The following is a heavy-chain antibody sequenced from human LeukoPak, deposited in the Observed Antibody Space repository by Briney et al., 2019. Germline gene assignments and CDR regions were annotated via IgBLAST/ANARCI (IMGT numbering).Heavy chain of an antibody. CDR3: ARDLTEQLTDY. J-gene: IGHJ4*02. V-gene: IGHV3-7*01. D-gene: IGHD1/OR15-1a*01. Sequence: GGSLRLSCAASGFTFSDYYMSWIHQAPGKGLEWVANIKRDGSEKYYVDSVKGRFTISRDNAKNSLYLQMNSLRAEDTAVYYCARDLTEQLTDYWGQGTLVTVSS. CDR2: IKRDGSEK. CDR1: GFTFSDYY.